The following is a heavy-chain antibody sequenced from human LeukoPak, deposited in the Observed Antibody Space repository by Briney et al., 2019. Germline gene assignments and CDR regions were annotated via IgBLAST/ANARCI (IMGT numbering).Heavy chain of an antibody. J-gene: IGHJ6*02. V-gene: IGHV4-4*07. CDR2: IYTSGST. CDR1: GGSISSYY. Sequence: PSETLSLTCTVSGGSISSYYWSWIRQPAGKGLEWIGRIYTSGSTNYNPSLKSRVTMPVDTSKNQFSLKLSSVTAADTAVYYCARARLLAVAGSYYYYGMDVWGQGTTVTVSS. D-gene: IGHD6-19*01. CDR3: ARARLLAVAGSYYYYGMDV.